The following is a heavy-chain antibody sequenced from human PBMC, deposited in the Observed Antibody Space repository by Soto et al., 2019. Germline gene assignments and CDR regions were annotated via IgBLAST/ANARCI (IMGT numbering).Heavy chain of an antibody. CDR2: ITADNGDT. J-gene: IGHJ4*02. Sequence: QVQLVQSGAEVKKPGASVKVSCKTSGYTFTMYGISWVRQAPGQGLEWLGWITADNGDTKYAQKVQDRVTVTMDTSPTTDYMELRSLTSDDTAVYYCARRTLGSAIGIGDYWGQGTLVTVSS. CDR1: GYTFTMYG. D-gene: IGHD7-27*01. CDR3: ARRTLGSAIGIGDY. V-gene: IGHV1-18*01.